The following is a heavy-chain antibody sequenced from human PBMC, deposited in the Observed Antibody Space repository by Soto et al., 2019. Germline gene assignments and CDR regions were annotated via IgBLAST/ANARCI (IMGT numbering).Heavy chain of an antibody. CDR3: AKDIGGAAAGTGPNGMDV. D-gene: IGHD6-13*01. J-gene: IGHJ6*02. CDR2: IDPSDSYT. Sequence: GESLKISCKGSGYSFTSYWISWVRQMPGKGLEWMGRIDPSDSYTNYSPSFQGHVTISADKSISTAYLQWSSLKASDTALYYCAKDIGGAAAGTGPNGMDVWGQGTTVTVSS. CDR1: GYSFTSYW. V-gene: IGHV5-10-1*01.